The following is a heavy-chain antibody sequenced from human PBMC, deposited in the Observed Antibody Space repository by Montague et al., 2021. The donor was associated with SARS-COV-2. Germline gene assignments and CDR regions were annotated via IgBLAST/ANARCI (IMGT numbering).Heavy chain of an antibody. J-gene: IGHJ6*02. CDR1: GLTFCSYE. V-gene: IGHV3-48*03. CDR3: ARDVDPNSWDGMNV. CDR2: ISSVSGSSI. D-gene: IGHD2-15*01. Sequence: RLSWSASGLTFCSYEMDWARKTPGKGLEGSSYISSVSGSSIHYADSVRGRFTISRANAKNSLYLQMNGLRAEDTAIYYCARDVDPNSWDGMNVWGQGTTVTVSS.